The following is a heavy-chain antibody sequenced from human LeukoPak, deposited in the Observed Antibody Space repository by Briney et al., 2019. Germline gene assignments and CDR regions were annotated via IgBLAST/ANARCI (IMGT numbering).Heavy chain of an antibody. J-gene: IGHJ6*03. Sequence: PGRSLRLSCAASGFTFSSYAMHWVRQAPGKGLEWVAVISYDGSNKYYADSVKGRFTISRDNSKNTLYLQMNSLRAEDTAVYYCARGALYYMDVWGKGTTVTVSS. CDR3: ARGALYYMDV. CDR1: GFTFSSYA. V-gene: IGHV3-30*04. CDR2: ISYDGSNK.